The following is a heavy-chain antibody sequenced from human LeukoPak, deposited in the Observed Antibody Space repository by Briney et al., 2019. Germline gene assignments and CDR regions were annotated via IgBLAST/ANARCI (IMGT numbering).Heavy chain of an antibody. D-gene: IGHD5-12*01. J-gene: IGHJ4*02. V-gene: IGHV3-48*04. CDR2: ISTSSSTI. CDR3: ARAWGSAYDLNY. CDR1: GFTFSSYS. Sequence: PGGSLRLSCVASGFTFSSYSMIWVRQAPGKGLEWLSYISTSSSTIYYADSVKGRFTISRDNAKNSLYLQMNSLGAEDTAVYYCARAWGSAYDLNYWGQGTLVTVSP.